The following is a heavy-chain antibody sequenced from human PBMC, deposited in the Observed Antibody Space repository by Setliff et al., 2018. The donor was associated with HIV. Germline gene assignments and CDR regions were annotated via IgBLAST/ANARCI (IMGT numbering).Heavy chain of an antibody. CDR3: ARDPGMATTYGGDYYYYGLDV. CDR2: ISYDGSNK. V-gene: IGHV3-30*04. CDR1: GFTFDDYT. D-gene: IGHD5-12*01. J-gene: IGHJ6*02. Sequence: PGGSLRLSCAASGFTFDDYTMHWVRQAPGKGLEWVAVISYDGSNKYYADSVKGRFTISRDNAKNSLYLQMNSLRGEDTALYHCARDPGMATTYGGDYYYYGLDVWGQGTTVTVSS.